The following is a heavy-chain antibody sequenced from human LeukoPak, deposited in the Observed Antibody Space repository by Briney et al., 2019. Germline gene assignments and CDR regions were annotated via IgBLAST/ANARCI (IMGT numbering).Heavy chain of an antibody. Sequence: GGSLRLSCTASGFTFINYSMNWVRQAPGKGLEWVGRIKSKTDGGTTDYAAPVKGRFTISRDDSKNTLYLQMNSLKTEDTAVYYCTAYYDSSGYLGGYFDYWGQGTLVTVSS. V-gene: IGHV3-15*01. D-gene: IGHD3-22*01. CDR1: GFTFINYS. J-gene: IGHJ4*02. CDR2: IKSKTDGGTT. CDR3: TAYYDSSGYLGGYFDY.